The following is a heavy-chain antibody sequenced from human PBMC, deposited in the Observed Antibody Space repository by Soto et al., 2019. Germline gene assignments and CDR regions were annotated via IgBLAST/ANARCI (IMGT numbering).Heavy chain of an antibody. CDR1: GGSISSGGYY. CDR2: IYGSGIT. J-gene: IGHJ4*02. Sequence: SETLSLTCTVSGGSISSGGYYWSWIRQHPGKGLEWLGCIYGSGITFYNPSLQSRVILSMDTSKNQFSLKLSSVTAADTAVYYCARKQSGFFYGIDYWGQGTLVTVSS. CDR3: ARKQSGFFYGIDY. D-gene: IGHD3-3*01. V-gene: IGHV4-31*03.